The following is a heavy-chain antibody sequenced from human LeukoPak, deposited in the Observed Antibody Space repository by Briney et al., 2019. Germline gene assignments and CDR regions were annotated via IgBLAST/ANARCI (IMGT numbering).Heavy chain of an antibody. J-gene: IGHJ6*02. Sequence: ASVKVSCKASGYTFTSYGISWVRQAPGQGLEWMGGIIPIFGTANYAQKFQGRVTITADESTSTAYMELSSLRSEDTAVYYCVRDPGYYYDSSSYGMDVWGQGTTVTVSS. D-gene: IGHD3-22*01. CDR2: IIPIFGTA. CDR3: VRDPGYYYDSSSYGMDV. CDR1: GYTFTSYG. V-gene: IGHV1-69*13.